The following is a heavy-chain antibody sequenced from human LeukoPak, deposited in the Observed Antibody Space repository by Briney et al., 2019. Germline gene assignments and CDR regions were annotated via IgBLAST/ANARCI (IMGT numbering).Heavy chain of an antibody. V-gene: IGHV3-7*01. D-gene: IGHD6-19*01. CDR3: GRGSGWIFDY. CDR1: GITFSNSW. Sequence: GGSLRLSCVASGITFSNSWMGWVRQAPGKGLEWVADIKEDDSEKNYVDSVKGRFTISRDNAKSSLYLQMNSLRADDTAVYYCGRGSGWIFDYWGQGTLVTVSS. J-gene: IGHJ4*02. CDR2: IKEDDSEK.